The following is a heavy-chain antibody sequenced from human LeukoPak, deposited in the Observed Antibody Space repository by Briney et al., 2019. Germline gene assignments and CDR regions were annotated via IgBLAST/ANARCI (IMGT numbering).Heavy chain of an antibody. Sequence: PGGSLRLSCAASGFIFSSYAMHWVRQAPGKGLEWVAFIRYDGSNKYYTDSVKGRFTISRDNSKNTLYLQMNSLRAEDTAVYYCAKAGPGDAFDIWGRGTMVTISS. CDR3: AKAGPGDAFDI. CDR2: IRYDGSNK. D-gene: IGHD2-8*02. J-gene: IGHJ3*02. CDR1: GFIFSSYA. V-gene: IGHV3-30*02.